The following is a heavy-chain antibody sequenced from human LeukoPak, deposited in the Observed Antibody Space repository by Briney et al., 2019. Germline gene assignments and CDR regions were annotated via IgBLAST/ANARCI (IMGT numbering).Heavy chain of an antibody. CDR2: IYYSGST. CDR1: GGSISSSSYY. J-gene: IGHJ4*02. Sequence: SETLSLTCTVSGGSISSSSYYWGWIRQPPGKGLEWIGCIYYSGSTYYNPSLKSRVTISVDTSKNQFSLKLSSVTAADTAVYYCARQPRNPICSDRLAYCGGDCYNFDYWGQGTLVTVSS. D-gene: IGHD2-21*02. V-gene: IGHV4-39*01. CDR3: ARQPRNPICSDRLAYCGGDCYNFDY.